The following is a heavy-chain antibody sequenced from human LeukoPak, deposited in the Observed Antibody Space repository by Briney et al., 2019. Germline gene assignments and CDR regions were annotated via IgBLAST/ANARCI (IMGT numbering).Heavy chain of an antibody. J-gene: IGHJ2*01. CDR1: GGSISSYD. V-gene: IGHV4-59*08. CDR3: ARLNCGGDCYSSYFDL. CDR2: IYYSGST. D-gene: IGHD2-21*02. Sequence: AATLSLTCTVSGGSISSYDWSWIRQPPGKGPEGIGYIYYSGSTNYNPSLKSRVTISVVTSKNQFSVKLSSVTAADTAVYYCARLNCGGDCYSSYFDLWGRGTLVTVSS.